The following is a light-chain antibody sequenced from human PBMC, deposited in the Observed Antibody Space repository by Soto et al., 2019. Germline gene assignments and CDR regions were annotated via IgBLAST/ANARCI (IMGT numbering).Light chain of an antibody. CDR3: QQDYNLPWT. CDR1: QSVSSSY. V-gene: IGKV3D-7*01. J-gene: IGKJ1*01. Sequence: EIVMTQSPATLSLSPGERATLSCRASQSVSSSYLSWYQQKPGQAPRLLIYGASTRATGIPARFSGSGSGTDFTLTISSLQPADFAVYYCQQDYNLPWTFGQGTKVEIK. CDR2: GAS.